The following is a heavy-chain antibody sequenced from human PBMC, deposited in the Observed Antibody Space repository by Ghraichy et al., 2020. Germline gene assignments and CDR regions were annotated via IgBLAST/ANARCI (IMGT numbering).Heavy chain of an antibody. J-gene: IGHJ6*02. V-gene: IGHV3-21*01. Sequence: GGSLRLSCAASGFTFSSYSMNWVRQAPGKGLEWVSSISSSSSYIYYADSVKGRFTISRDNAKNSLYLQMNSLRAEDTAVYYCARGHGDNPGGYYGMDVWGQGTTVTVSS. CDR3: ARGHGDNPGGYYGMDV. CDR1: GFTFSSYS. D-gene: IGHD4-17*01. CDR2: ISSSSSYI.